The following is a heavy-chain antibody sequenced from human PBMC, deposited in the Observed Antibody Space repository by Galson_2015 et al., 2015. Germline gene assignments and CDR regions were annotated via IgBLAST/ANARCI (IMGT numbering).Heavy chain of an antibody. J-gene: IGHJ3*02. CDR2: INHSGST. D-gene: IGHD1-14*01. V-gene: IGHV4-34*01. CDR3: ARDFNTRTDAFDI. CDR1: GVSINSFY. Sequence: ETLSLTCTVSGVSINSFYWTWIRQPPGKGLEWIGQINHSGSTNYNPSLKSRVTISVDTSKNQFSLKLSSVTAADTAVYYCARDFNTRTDAFDIWGQGTVVTVSS.